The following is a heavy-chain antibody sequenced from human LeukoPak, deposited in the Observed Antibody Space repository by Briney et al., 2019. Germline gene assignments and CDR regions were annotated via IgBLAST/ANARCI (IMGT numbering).Heavy chain of an antibody. J-gene: IGHJ4*02. Sequence: SVKVSCKASGGTFSSYAISWVRQAPGQGLEWMGGIIPIFGTANYAQKFQGRVMITADESTSTAYMELSSLRSEDTAVYYCARGEPLTWGATPHFDYWGQGTLVTVSS. CDR3: ARGEPLTWGATPHFDY. CDR2: IIPIFGTA. V-gene: IGHV1-69*13. D-gene: IGHD3-16*01. CDR1: GGTFSSYA.